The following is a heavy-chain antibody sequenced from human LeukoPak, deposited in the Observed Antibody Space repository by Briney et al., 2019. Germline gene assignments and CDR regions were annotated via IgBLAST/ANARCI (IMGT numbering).Heavy chain of an antibody. CDR3: AKDSPVLTY. J-gene: IGHJ4*02. D-gene: IGHD2-15*01. CDR2: IKQDGSEK. V-gene: IGHV3-7*03. CDR1: GFTFSNYW. Sequence: GGSLRLSCAASGFTFSNYWMRWVRQAPGKGLEWVANIKQDGSEKHYVDSVKGRFTISRDNSKNTLYLQMNSLRVEDTAVYYCAKDSPVLTYWGQGTLVTVSS.